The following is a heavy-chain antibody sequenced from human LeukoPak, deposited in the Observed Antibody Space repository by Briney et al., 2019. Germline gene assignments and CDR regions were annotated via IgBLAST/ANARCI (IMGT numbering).Heavy chain of an antibody. CDR2: INAGNGNT. Sequence: ASAKVSCKASGYTFTSYAMHWVRQAPGQRLEWMGWINAGNGNTKYSQKFQGRVTITRDTSASTAYMELSSLRSEDTAVYYCARPQDIVATTPFDYWGQGTLVTVSS. CDR3: ARPQDIVATTPFDY. V-gene: IGHV1-3*01. J-gene: IGHJ4*02. CDR1: GYTFTSYA. D-gene: IGHD5-12*01.